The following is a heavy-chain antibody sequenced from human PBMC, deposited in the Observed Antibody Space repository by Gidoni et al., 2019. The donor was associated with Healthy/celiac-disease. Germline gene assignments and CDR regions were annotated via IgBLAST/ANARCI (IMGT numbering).Heavy chain of an antibody. V-gene: IGHV3-9*01. CDR1: GFTFDDYA. Sequence: EVQLVESGGGLVQPGRSLRLSCAASGFTFDDYAMHWVRQAPGKGLEWVSGISWNSGSIGYADSVKGRFTISRDNAKNSLYLQMNSLRAEDTALYYCAGRAPEYSSSSGLVDYWGQGTLVTVSS. D-gene: IGHD6-6*01. J-gene: IGHJ4*02. CDR3: AGRAPEYSSSSGLVDY. CDR2: ISWNSGSI.